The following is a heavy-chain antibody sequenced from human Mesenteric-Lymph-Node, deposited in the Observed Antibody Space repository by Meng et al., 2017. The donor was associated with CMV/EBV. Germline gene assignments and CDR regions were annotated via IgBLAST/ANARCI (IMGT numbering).Heavy chain of an antibody. D-gene: IGHD2-2*01. CDR3: ARVNCSSTSCQFYYYYGMDV. CDR2: IRYDGSNK. V-gene: IGHV3-30*02. Sequence: GESLKISCAASGFTFSSYGMHWVRQAPGKGLEWVAFIRYDGSNKYYADSVKGRFTISRDNSKNTLYLQMNSLRAEDTAVYYCARVNCSSTSCQFYYYYGMDVWGQGTTVTVSS. J-gene: IGHJ6*02. CDR1: GFTFSSYG.